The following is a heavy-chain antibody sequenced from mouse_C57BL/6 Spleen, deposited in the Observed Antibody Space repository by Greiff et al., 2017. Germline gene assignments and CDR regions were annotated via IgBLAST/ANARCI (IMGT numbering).Heavy chain of an antibody. CDR1: GYAFTNYL. CDR3: ASGIHWYGDV. V-gene: IGHV1-54*01. CDR2: INPGSGGT. D-gene: IGHD4-1*01. J-gene: IGHJ1*03. Sequence: QVQLQQSGAELVRPGTSVKVSCKASGYAFTNYLIEWVKQRPGQGLEWIGVINPGSGGTNYNEKFKGKATLTADKSSSTAYMQLSSLTSEDSAVYFCASGIHWYGDVWGTGTTVTVSS.